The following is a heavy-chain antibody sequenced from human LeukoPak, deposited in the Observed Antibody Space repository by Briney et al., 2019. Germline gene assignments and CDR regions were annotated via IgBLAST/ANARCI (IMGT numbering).Heavy chain of an antibody. J-gene: IGHJ4*02. CDR2: MNPNSGNT. D-gene: IGHD3-16*01. V-gene: IGHV1-8*02. CDR1: GYTFTSYY. CDR3: ARGLGPNYFDY. Sequence: GASVKVSCKASGYTFTSYYMHWVRQAPGQGLEWMGWMNPNSGNTGYAQKFQGRVTMTRNTSISTAYMELSSLRSEDTAVYYCARGLGPNYFDYWGQGTLVTVSS.